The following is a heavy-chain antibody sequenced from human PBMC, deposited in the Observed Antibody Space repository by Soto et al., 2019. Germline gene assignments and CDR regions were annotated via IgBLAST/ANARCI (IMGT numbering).Heavy chain of an antibody. D-gene: IGHD5-18*01. CDR2: IYYSGST. CDR3: ARLGGKGYSYGNYYYYMDV. CDR1: GGSISSGY. J-gene: IGHJ6*03. Sequence: SETLSLTCTVSGGSISSGYWSWLRQSPGEGLEWIGYIYYSGSTNYNPSLKSRVTISVDTSKNQFSLKLSSVTAADTAVYYCARLGGKGYSYGNYYYYMDVWGKGTTVTVSS. V-gene: IGHV4-59*08.